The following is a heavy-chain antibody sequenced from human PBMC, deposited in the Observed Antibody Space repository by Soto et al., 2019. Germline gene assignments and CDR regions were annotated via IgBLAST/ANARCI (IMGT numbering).Heavy chain of an antibody. D-gene: IGHD3-10*01. CDR3: ARAVRSGSYPYYYYGMGV. J-gene: IGHJ6*02. V-gene: IGHV3-74*01. CDR1: GFTFSNYW. Sequence: EVQVVESGGGLVQPGGSLRLSCAASGFTFSNYWMQWVRQAPGQGLVWVSRINSDGSSTSYADSVKGRFTISRDNAKNTLYLQMNRLRAEDTAVYYCARAVRSGSYPYYYYGMGVWGHGATVTVSS. CDR2: INSDGSST.